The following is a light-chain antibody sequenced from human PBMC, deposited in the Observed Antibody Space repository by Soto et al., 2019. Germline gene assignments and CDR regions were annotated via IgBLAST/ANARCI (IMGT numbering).Light chain of an antibody. CDR2: DDA. V-gene: IGLV3-21*02. CDR3: QVWDAGSDHVV. Sequence: SYELTQPPSVSVAPGQTARITCGGDHIGGKSVHWYQQKPGQAPLLVVYDDADRPSGIPERFSGSNSDNTATPTIGRVEAGDEADYYCQVWDAGSDHVVFGGGTKLTVL. CDR1: HIGGKS. J-gene: IGLJ2*01.